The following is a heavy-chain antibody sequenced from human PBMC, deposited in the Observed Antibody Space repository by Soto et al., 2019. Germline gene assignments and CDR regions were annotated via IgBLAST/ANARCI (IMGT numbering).Heavy chain of an antibody. D-gene: IGHD4-4*01. J-gene: IGHJ6*02. Sequence: QVQLVESGGGLVKPGGSLSLSCEASGFTFSDYYMNWIRQAPGKGLEWLSYISSSGSTIYYADSVKGRFTISRDNAKNSLHLHMNSLRAEDTAVYYGAGSDYSDYYYYGMDVRGQGNTVTVSS. V-gene: IGHV3-11*01. CDR1: GFTFSDYY. CDR3: AGSDYSDYYYYGMDV. CDR2: ISSSGSTI.